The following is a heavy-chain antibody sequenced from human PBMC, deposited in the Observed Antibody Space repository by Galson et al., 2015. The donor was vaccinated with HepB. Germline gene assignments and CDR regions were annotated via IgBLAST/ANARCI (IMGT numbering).Heavy chain of an antibody. D-gene: IGHD1-26*01. CDR1: GGTFSSSA. J-gene: IGHJ3*01. CDR2: IIPIFGTA. CDR3: ARDSPYSGSPRCDALHV. Sequence: SVKVSCKASGGTFSSSAISWVRQAPGQGLEWMGGIIPIFGTADYAQKFQDRVTITADESAATAYMELTSLRSDDTAIYYCARDSPYSGSPRCDALHVWGQGTTVTVSS. V-gene: IGHV1-69*13.